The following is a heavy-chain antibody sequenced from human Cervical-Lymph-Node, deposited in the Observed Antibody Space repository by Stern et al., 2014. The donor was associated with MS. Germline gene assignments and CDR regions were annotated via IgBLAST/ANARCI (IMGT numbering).Heavy chain of an antibody. D-gene: IGHD3/OR15-3a*01. J-gene: IGHJ4*02. CDR2: INTSGDST. V-gene: IGHV1-46*01. CDR3: ASGTGSKRPTGNY. Sequence: QVQLVESGAEVKKPGASVKVSCKASGYTFTSHYMHWVRQAHGQGLEWVGIINTSGDSTSYAQKIQGRVTMTRGTSTSTVYMELSSMRSEDTAVYYCASGTGSKRPTGNYWGQGTLVTVSS. CDR1: GYTFTSHY.